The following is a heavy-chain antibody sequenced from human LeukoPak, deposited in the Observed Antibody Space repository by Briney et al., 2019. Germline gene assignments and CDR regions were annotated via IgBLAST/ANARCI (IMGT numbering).Heavy chain of an antibody. V-gene: IGHV4-39*01. J-gene: IGHJ4*02. D-gene: IGHD3-3*01. Sequence: SGTLSLTCTVSGGSITSDNYYWGWIRQPPGKGLEWIGSIYYSANTYYSPSLKSRVTISVDTSKSQLPLKLSSVTAADTAVYFCARLWSGYRPPDYWGQGTLVTVPS. CDR3: ARLWSGYRPPDY. CDR2: IYYSANT. CDR1: GGSITSDNYY.